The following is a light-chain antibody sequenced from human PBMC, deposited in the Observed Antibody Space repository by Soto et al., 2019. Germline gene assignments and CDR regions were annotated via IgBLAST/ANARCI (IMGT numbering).Light chain of an antibody. Sequence: EIVLTQSPGTLSLSPGERATVSCSASQSVRSNFLAWYQQKPGQAPRLLIYGASTRATGIPARFSGGGSGTDFTLTISRLEPEDFAVYYCQQCGSSPWTFGQGTKVDIK. J-gene: IGKJ1*01. CDR3: QQCGSSPWT. V-gene: IGKV3-20*01. CDR1: QSVRSNF. CDR2: GAS.